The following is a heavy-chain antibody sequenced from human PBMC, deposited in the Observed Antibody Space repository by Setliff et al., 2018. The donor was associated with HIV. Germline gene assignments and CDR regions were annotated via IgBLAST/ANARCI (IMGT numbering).Heavy chain of an antibody. D-gene: IGHD2-15*01. CDR3: ARVFPPIRGAPFGTPPGAFAI. J-gene: IGHJ3*02. CDR1: VGSITSYY. V-gene: IGHV4-4*09. CDR2: IFDSGTT. Sequence: SETLSLTCTVSVGSITSYYWNWIRQSPGEGLEWIGYIFDSGTTKYNPSVTSRVTISVDASKNQFFLQLISVTAADTAGYYCARVFPPIRGAPFGTPPGAFAIWGQGTMVTVSS.